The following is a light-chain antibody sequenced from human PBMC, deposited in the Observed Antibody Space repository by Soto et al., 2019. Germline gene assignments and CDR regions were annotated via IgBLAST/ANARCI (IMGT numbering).Light chain of an antibody. CDR1: QTVSRNF. J-gene: IGKJ2*01. V-gene: IGKV3-20*01. CDR3: QHFGSASYT. CDR2: GAS. Sequence: EIVLTQSPGTPSLSPGERATLSCGASQTVSRNFLAWYQQKPGQAPRLLIYGASNRATGIPDRFSGSGSGTGFTLTISRLEPEDFAVYYCQHFGSASYTFGQGTKVDIK.